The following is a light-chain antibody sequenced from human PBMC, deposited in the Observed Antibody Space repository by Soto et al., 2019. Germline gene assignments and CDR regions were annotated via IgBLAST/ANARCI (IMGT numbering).Light chain of an antibody. CDR1: QICLYSSNNKNY. CDR2: WAS. V-gene: IGKV4-1*01. Sequence: IVMTKTQDSLALSLGERAAINCKSSQICLYSSNNKNYLAWYQQKPGQPPKLLIYWASTRESGVPDRFSGSGSGTDFTLTISSLQAEDVAVYYCQQYYSTLRTFGQGTKVDIK. CDR3: QQYYSTLRT. J-gene: IGKJ1*01.